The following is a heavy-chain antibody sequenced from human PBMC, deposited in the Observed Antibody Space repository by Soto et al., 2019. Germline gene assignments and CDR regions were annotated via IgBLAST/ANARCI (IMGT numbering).Heavy chain of an antibody. Sequence: EVQLVQSGGGLIQPEGSLKLSCAAPGIIVSSNYMSWVRQAPGKGLEWVSVLYHGGSTYYADSVKGRFTISRDNSKNPLFLQMNSLRAEDTAVYYCTRSRYGDPDYWGQGTRVTVSS. CDR2: LYHGGST. V-gene: IGHV3-53*01. D-gene: IGHD4-17*01. CDR3: TRSRYGDPDY. J-gene: IGHJ4*02. CDR1: GIIVSSNY.